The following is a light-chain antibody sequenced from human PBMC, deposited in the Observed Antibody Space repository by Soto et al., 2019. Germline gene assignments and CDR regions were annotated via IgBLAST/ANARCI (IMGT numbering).Light chain of an antibody. J-gene: IGKJ2*01. CDR3: QQYGTSPYT. CDR1: QSVRSAY. CDR2: GTS. V-gene: IGKV3-20*01. Sequence: ENVLTQSPGTLSLSPGERVTLSCRASQSVRSAYLAWYQQKPGQSPRLLIYGTSSRATGIPDRFSGSGSGTDFTLTITRLEPEDFAVYLCQQYGTSPYTFGQGTKLEIK.